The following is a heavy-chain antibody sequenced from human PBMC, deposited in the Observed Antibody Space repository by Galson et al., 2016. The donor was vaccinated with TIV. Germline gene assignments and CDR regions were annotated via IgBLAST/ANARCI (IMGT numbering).Heavy chain of an antibody. J-gene: IGHJ5*02. CDR3: ARSASAGSGWVDP. CDR2: IDSRASYT. Sequence: QSGAEVKKPGESLRISCKTSGYSFTNYWITWVRQMPGKGLEWMGRIDSRASYTNYSPAFEGHVTISTGKSISTAYLQWTSLKASDSAIYYCARSASAGSGWVDPWGQGTLVTVSS. CDR1: GYSFTNYW. V-gene: IGHV5-10-1*01. D-gene: IGHD3-10*01.